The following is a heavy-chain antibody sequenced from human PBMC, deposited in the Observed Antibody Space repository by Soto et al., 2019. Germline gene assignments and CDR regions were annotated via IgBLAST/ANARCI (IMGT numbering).Heavy chain of an antibody. CDR3: AKDPTELRFLEWLPNYFHF. CDR1: GFTFNTYA. V-gene: IGHV3-23*01. D-gene: IGHD3-3*01. J-gene: IGHJ4*02. CDR2: TSASGGST. Sequence: PGGSLRLSCAASGFTFNTYAMSWVRQAPGKGPEWVSATSASGGSTYYADSVKGRFTISRDNSKNTLYLRMNSLRAEDTAVYYCAKDPTELRFLEWLPNYFHFWGQGTQVTVPQ.